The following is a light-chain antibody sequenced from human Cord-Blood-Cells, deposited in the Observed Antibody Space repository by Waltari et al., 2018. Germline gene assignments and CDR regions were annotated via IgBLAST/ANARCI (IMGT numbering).Light chain of an antibody. CDR1: QSVRSH. V-gene: IGKV3-15*01. CDR3: QQYNNWSYT. Sequence: EIVMTQSPATLSVSPGESTTLSCRASQSVRSHFAGYQQKPGQAPRLLIYGDSTRATGIQARFSGSGSGTEFTLSISSLQSEDCAVYYWQQYNNWSYTFGHGTKLEIK. CDR2: GDS. J-gene: IGKJ2*01.